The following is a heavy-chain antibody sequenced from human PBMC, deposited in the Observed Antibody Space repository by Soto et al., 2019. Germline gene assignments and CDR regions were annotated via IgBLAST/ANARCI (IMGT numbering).Heavy chain of an antibody. V-gene: IGHV3-74*01. D-gene: IGHD6-13*01. CDR3: VRGGYMHECDI. J-gene: IGHJ3*02. CDR1: GFTFSSYW. CDR2: MNNDGSYI. Sequence: EVQLVASGGGLVQPGGSLSLSCAASGFTFSSYWLYWVRQAPGKGLEWVSHMNNDGSYILYAESVKGRFTFPSDNAKNTLYLQMNSLRDEDTAVYYCVRGGYMHECDIWGQGTMVTVSS.